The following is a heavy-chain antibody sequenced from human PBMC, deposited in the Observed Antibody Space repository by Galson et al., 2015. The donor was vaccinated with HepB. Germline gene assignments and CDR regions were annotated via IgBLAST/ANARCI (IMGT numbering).Heavy chain of an antibody. V-gene: IGHV1-24*01. CDR1: GYTLTELS. J-gene: IGHJ6*03. CDR2: FNPEDGET. D-gene: IGHD3-3*01. CDR3: AASGYSYYYYMDV. Sequence: SVKVSCKVSGYTLTELSMHWVRQAPGKGLEWMGGFNPEDGETIYAQKFQGRVTMTEDTSTDTAYMELSSLRSEDTAVYYCAASGYSYYYYMDVWGKGTTVTVSS.